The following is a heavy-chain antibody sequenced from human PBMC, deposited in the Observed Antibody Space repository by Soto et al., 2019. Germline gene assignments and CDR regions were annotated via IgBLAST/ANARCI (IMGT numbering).Heavy chain of an antibody. V-gene: IGHV1-24*01. J-gene: IGHJ4*02. Sequence: QVQLVQSGAEVKKPGASVKVSCKVSGYTLTGLSMHWVRQAPGKGLEWMGGFDPEDGKRIYAEKLQGSVTMTEDTSTDTGYMELSSLRSEDTAVYYCATVDTLGYCTNSLCVSWDYWGQGTLVTVSS. CDR2: FDPEDGKR. CDR1: GYTLTGLS. D-gene: IGHD2-8*01. CDR3: ATVDTLGYCTNSLCVSWDY.